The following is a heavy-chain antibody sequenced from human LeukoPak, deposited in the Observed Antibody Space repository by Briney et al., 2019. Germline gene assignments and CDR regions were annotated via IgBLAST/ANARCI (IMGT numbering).Heavy chain of an antibody. CDR1: GGSISSSSYY. V-gene: IGHV4-39*01. Sequence: SETLSLTCTVSGGSISSSSYYWGWIRQPPGNGLEWIGSIYYSGSTYYNPSLKSRVTISVDTSKNQFSLKLSSVTAAYTAVYYCARHPDGYNLFDYWGQGTLVTVSS. CDR2: IYYSGST. CDR3: ARHPDGYNLFDY. D-gene: IGHD5-24*01. J-gene: IGHJ4*02.